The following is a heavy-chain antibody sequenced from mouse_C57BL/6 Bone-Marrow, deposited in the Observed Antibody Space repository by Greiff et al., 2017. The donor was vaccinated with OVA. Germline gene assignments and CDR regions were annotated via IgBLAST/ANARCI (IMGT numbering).Heavy chain of an antibody. CDR2: ISDGGSYT. V-gene: IGHV5-4*03. CDR3: ARGDDYDGGFAY. J-gene: IGHJ3*01. Sequence: DVMLVESGGGLVKPGGSLKLSCAASGFTFSSYAMSWVRQTPEKRLEWVATISDGGSYTYYPDNVKGRFTISRDNAKNNLYLQMSHLKSEDTAMYYCARGDDYDGGFAYWGQGTLVTVS. CDR1: GFTFSSYA. D-gene: IGHD2-4*01.